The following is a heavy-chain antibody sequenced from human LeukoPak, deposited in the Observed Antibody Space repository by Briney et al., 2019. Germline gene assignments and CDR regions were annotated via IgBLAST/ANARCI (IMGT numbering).Heavy chain of an antibody. D-gene: IGHD3-16*01. CDR2: ISSSSSYI. V-gene: IGHV3-21*01. Sequence: GGSLRLSCAASGFTFSSYSMHWVRQAPGKGLEWVSSISSSSSYIYYADSVKGRFTIPRDNAKNSLYLQMNSLRAEDTAVYYCARDSGWGSSNWFDPWGQGTLVTVSS. CDR3: ARDSGWGSSNWFDP. J-gene: IGHJ5*02. CDR1: GFTFSSYS.